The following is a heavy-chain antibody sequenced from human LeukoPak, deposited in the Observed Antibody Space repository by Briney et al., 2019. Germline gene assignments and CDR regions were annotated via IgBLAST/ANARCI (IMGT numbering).Heavy chain of an antibody. V-gene: IGHV3-23*01. CDR2: ISDGSRDT. D-gene: IGHD5-12*01. J-gene: IGHJ4*02. CDR1: GFTFSSFT. CDR3: TTRLRNHFDY. Sequence: GGSLRLSCATSGFTFSSFTMNWVRQAPGKGLEWVSTISDGSRDTHYAGSVKGRFTISRDDSQNIVYLQMDSLTAEDTALYYCTTRLRNHFDYWGQGAQVTVSS.